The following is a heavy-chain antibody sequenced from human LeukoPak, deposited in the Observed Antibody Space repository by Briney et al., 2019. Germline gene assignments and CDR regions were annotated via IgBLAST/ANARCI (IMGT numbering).Heavy chain of an antibody. J-gene: IGHJ4*02. CDR3: ARSYSSSWFFDY. Sequence: GASVKVSCKASGYTFTSYDINWVRQATGQGLEWMGWMNPNSGNTGYAQKFQGRVTMTRNTSISTAYMELSSLRSEDTAVYYCARSYSSSWFFDYWGQGTLVTVSS. CDR2: MNPNSGNT. D-gene: IGHD6-13*01. CDR1: GYTFTSYD. V-gene: IGHV1-8*01.